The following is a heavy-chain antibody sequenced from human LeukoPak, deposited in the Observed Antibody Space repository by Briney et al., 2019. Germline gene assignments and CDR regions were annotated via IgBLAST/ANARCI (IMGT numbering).Heavy chain of an antibody. CDR1: GDTFSSYG. J-gene: IGHJ4*02. CDR3: ARDPSCSTISCYGVVY. Sequence: ASVKVSCKASGDTFSSYGFSRVRQAPGQGLEWMGGIIPIFGTTNYAQKFQGRVTFTADESTSTAYMEVSSLRSEDTAVYYCARDPSCSTISCYGVVYWGQGTLVTVSS. V-gene: IGHV1-69*13. CDR2: IIPIFGTT. D-gene: IGHD2-2*01.